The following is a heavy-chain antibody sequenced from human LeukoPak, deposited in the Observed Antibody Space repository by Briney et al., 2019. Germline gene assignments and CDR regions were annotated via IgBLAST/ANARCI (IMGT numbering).Heavy chain of an antibody. CDR1: GYTFTSYG. J-gene: IGHJ5*02. Sequence: ASVKVSCKASGYTFTSYGISWVRHAPGKGLEWMGWISAYNGNTNYAQKFQGRVTLTTDTSTSTAYMELRSLRSDDTAVYYCARDVATVTTLSWFDPWGQGTLVTVSS. D-gene: IGHD4-17*01. CDR2: ISAYNGNT. CDR3: ARDVATVTTLSWFDP. V-gene: IGHV1-18*04.